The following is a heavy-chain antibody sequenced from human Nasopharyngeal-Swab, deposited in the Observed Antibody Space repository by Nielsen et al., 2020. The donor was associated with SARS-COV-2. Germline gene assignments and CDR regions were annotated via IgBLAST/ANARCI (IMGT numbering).Heavy chain of an antibody. V-gene: IGHV1-46*01. CDR1: VYTFTTYS. J-gene: IGHJ4*02. Sequence: ASVNVSCKTSVYTFTTYSMHWVRQAPAQGLEWMGIINPNDGSTSNAQNFQGRVTMTSDTSTSTVYMELSSLRSEDTAVYYCARVRWFGEFSFWGQGTVVTVSS. CDR3: ARVRWFGEFSF. CDR2: INPNDGST. D-gene: IGHD3-10*01.